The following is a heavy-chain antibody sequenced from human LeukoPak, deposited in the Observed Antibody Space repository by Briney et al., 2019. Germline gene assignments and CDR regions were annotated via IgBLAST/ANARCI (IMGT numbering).Heavy chain of an antibody. CDR1: GYSFTSYW. CDR2: IYPGDSDT. Sequence: GESLKISCKGSGYSFTSYWIGWVRQMPGKGLEWMGIIYPGDSDTRYSPSFQGQVTISADKSISTAYLQWSSLKASDTAVYYCARQPYCGGDCYSGFDYWGQGTLVTVSS. J-gene: IGHJ4*02. V-gene: IGHV5-51*01. CDR3: ARQPYCGGDCYSGFDY. D-gene: IGHD2-21*02.